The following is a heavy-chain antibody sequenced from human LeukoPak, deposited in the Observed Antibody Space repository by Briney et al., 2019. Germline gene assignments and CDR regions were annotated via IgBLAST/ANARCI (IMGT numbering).Heavy chain of an antibody. D-gene: IGHD3-3*01. CDR1: GFTFSSYA. Sequence: PGGSLRLSCAASGFTFSSYAMSWVRQAPGKGLEWVSAISGSGGSTYYADSVKGRFTISRDNSKNMLYLQMNSLRAEDTAVYYCAKYPYDFWSGTPAYGMDVWGQGTTVTVSS. CDR2: ISGSGGST. CDR3: AKYPYDFWSGTPAYGMDV. J-gene: IGHJ6*02. V-gene: IGHV3-23*01.